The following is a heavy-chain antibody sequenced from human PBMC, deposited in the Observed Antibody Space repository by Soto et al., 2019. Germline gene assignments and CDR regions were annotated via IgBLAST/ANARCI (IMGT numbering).Heavy chain of an antibody. CDR1: GFTFSSYD. J-gene: IGHJ6*02. V-gene: IGHV3-13*01. CDR3: ARQVARDILTGYSYGMDV. D-gene: IGHD3-9*01. Sequence: GGSLRLSCAASGFTFSSYDMHWVRQATGKGLEWVSAIGTAGDTYYPGSVKGRFTISRENAKNSLYLQMNSLRAEDTAVYYCARQVARDILTGYSYGMDVWGQGTTVTVSS. CDR2: IGTAGDT.